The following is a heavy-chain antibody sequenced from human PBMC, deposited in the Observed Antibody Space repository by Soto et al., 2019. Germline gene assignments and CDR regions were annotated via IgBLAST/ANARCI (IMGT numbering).Heavy chain of an antibody. CDR3: ARDRQEIQLRSYYYYGMDV. CDR1: GYTFTSYY. Sequence: GASVKVSCKASGYTFTSYYMHWVRQAPGQGLEWMGIINPSGGSTSYAQKFQGRVTMTRDTPTSTVYMELSSLRSEDTAVYYCARDRQEIQLRSYYYYGMDVWGQGTTVTVSS. D-gene: IGHD5-18*01. CDR2: INPSGGST. V-gene: IGHV1-46*01. J-gene: IGHJ6*02.